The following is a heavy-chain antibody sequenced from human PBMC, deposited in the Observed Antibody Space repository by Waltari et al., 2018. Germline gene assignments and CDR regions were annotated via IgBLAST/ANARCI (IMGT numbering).Heavy chain of an antibody. V-gene: IGHV4-59*01. D-gene: IGHD1-20*01. CDR3: AGYNTNNLIDY. Sequence: ETLSLTCTVSGDSISSYYWSWIRQPPGKGLEWIGYIYYSGSTNYNPSLKSRVTISLDTSKSQFSLKLNSVTAADTAVYFCAGYNTNNLIDYWGRGTLVTVSS. CDR1: GDSISSYY. J-gene: IGHJ4*02. CDR2: IYYSGST.